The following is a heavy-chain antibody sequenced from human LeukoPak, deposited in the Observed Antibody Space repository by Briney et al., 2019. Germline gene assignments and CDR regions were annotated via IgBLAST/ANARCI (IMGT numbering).Heavy chain of an antibody. J-gene: IGHJ4*02. V-gene: IGHV3-21*01. Sequence: PGGSLRLSCAASGFTFNTYSMNWVRQAPGKGLEWVSSISSHSRDIYYADSVKGRFTISRDNAKNSLHLQMSSLRAEDTAVYYCARDDRDISSFRFDYWGQGILVTVSS. CDR2: ISSHSRDI. CDR3: ARDDRDISSFRFDY. D-gene: IGHD6-6*01. CDR1: GFTFNTYS.